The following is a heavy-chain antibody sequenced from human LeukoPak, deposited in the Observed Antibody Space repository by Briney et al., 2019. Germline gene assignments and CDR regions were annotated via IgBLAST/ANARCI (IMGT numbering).Heavy chain of an antibody. Sequence: PGGSLRLSCAASGFTFSSYEMNWVRQAPGKGLEWVSYISSSGSTIYYADSVKGRFTISRDNAKNSLYLQMNSLRAEDTAVYYCARPGTGYCSGGSCYYYYGMDVWGQGTTVTVSS. CDR3: ARPGTGYCSGGSCYYYYGMDV. D-gene: IGHD2-15*01. J-gene: IGHJ6*02. CDR1: GFTFSSYE. V-gene: IGHV3-48*03. CDR2: ISSSGSTI.